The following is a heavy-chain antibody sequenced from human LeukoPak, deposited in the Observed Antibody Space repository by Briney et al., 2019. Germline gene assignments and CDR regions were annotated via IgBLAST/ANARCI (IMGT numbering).Heavy chain of an antibody. CDR1: GGSISRSDHY. V-gene: IGHV4-30-4*01. D-gene: IGHD2-2*01. CDR2: IYYNGIT. CDR3: ARGFSTEGYYYYYYGMDV. Sequence: SETLSLTCSVSGGSISRSDHYWSWIRQPPGKGLEWIGNIYYNGITYYNPSLKSRVTISVDTSKNQFSLKLSSVTAADTAVYYCARGFSTEGYYYYYYGMDVWGQGTTVTVSS. J-gene: IGHJ6*02.